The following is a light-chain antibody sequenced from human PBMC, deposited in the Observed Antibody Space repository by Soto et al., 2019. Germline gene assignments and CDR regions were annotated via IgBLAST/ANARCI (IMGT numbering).Light chain of an antibody. CDR2: LNSDGSH. V-gene: IGLV4-69*01. CDR1: SGHSSYA. CDR3: QTWGTGTLV. J-gene: IGLJ3*02. Sequence: QLVLTQSPSASASLGASVKLTCTLSSGHSSYAIAWHQQQPEKGPRYLMKLNSDGSHSKGDGIPDRFSGSSSGAERYLTISSLQSEDEADYYSQTWGTGTLVFGGGTKVTVL.